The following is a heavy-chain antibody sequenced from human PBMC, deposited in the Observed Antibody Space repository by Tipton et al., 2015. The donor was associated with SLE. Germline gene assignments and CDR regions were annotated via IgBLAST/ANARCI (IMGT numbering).Heavy chain of an antibody. CDR3: ARAPHYDFWSGYSS. CDR2: IIPMFGTT. Sequence: QVQLVQSGAEVKKPGASVKVSCKASGYSFTSYDISWVRQAPGQGLEWMGGIIPMFGTTNYAQKFQGRVTITTDESTSTAYMELSSLRSEDTAVYYCARAPHYDFWSGYSSWGQGTLVTVSS. D-gene: IGHD3-3*01. V-gene: IGHV1-69*01. CDR1: GYSFTSYD. J-gene: IGHJ4*02.